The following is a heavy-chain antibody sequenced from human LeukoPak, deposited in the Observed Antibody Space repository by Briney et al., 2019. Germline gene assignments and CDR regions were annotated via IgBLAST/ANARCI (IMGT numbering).Heavy chain of an antibody. CDR2: IIPIFGTA. CDR3: ANRRRASRGYGMDV. CDR1: GHTFTAYY. V-gene: IGHV1-69*13. Sequence: SVNVSCTASGHTFTAYYMHWVRQAPGQGLEWMGGIIPIFGTANYAQKFQGRVTITADESTSTAYMELSSLRSEDTAVYYCANRRRASRGYGMDVWGQGITVTVSS. J-gene: IGHJ6*02. D-gene: IGHD1-1*01.